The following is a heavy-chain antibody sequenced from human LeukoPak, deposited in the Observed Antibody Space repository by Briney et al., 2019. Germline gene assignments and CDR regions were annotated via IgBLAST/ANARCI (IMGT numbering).Heavy chain of an antibody. CDR3: ARVGSRGYYFDY. Sequence: PGGSLRLSCAASGFTFSSYAMSWVRQAPGKGLEWVSAISGSGGSTYYADSVKGRFTISRDNANSSLYLQMDSLTAEDTAVFYCARVGSRGYYFDYWGQGTLVSVSS. V-gene: IGHV3-23*01. CDR1: GFTFSSYA. J-gene: IGHJ4*02. D-gene: IGHD1-26*01. CDR2: ISGSGGST.